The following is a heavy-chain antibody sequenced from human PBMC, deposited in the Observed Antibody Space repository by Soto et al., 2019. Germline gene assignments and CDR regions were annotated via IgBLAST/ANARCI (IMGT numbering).Heavy chain of an antibody. D-gene: IGHD1-26*01. Sequence: QVQLVQSGAEVKKPGSSVKVSCKASGGTFSSYAISWVRQAPGQGLEWMGGIIPIFGTANYAQKFQGRVTITADESTSTAYMEMSSLRSEDTAVYYCAREGYGEVGATAPGGYWGQGTLVTVSS. CDR2: IIPIFGTA. J-gene: IGHJ4*02. CDR3: AREGYGEVGATAPGGY. CDR1: GGTFSSYA. V-gene: IGHV1-69*01.